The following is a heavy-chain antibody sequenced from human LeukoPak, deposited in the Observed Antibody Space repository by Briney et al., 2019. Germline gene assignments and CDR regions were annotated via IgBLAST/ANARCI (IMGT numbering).Heavy chain of an antibody. J-gene: IGHJ3*02. Sequence: GGSLRLYCAASGFTFSTSWMTWVRQAPGKGLDWLGNINPDGSRINYVDSVKGRFTFSRDNAKNSLFLQMNSLRAEDTAVFYCARDSDYNAFDIWGQGTMVTVSS. V-gene: IGHV3-7*01. CDR3: ARDSDYNAFDI. D-gene: IGHD4-11*01. CDR2: INPDGSRI. CDR1: GFTFSTSW.